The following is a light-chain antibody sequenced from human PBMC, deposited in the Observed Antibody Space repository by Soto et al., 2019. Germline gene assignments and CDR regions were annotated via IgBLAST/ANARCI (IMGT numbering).Light chain of an antibody. CDR1: QAIRND. CDR2: TAS. J-gene: IGKJ1*01. CDR3: LHDYSYPRT. Sequence: AIEMTQSPCARSASVGDRVIITCRASQAIRNDLGWYQQKSGKAPKLLIYTASTLQSGVPSRFSGSGSGADFTLTIRSLQPEDSATYYCLHDYSYPRTFGQGAKVDIK. V-gene: IGKV1-6*01.